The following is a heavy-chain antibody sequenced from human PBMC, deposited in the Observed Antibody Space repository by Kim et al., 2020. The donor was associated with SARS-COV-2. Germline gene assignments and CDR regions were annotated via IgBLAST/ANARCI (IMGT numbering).Heavy chain of an antibody. J-gene: IGHJ5*02. CDR2: INAGNGNT. CDR1: GYTFTSYS. CDR3: ARGPPMGDQLPLSTYNCFDP. Sequence: ASVKVSCKASGYTFTSYSMHWVRQAPGQRLEWMGWINAGNGNTKYSQKFQGRVTITRDTSASTAYMELSSLRSEDTAVYYCARGPPMGDQLPLSTYNCFDPWGQGTLVTVSS. V-gene: IGHV1-3*01. D-gene: IGHD2-2*01.